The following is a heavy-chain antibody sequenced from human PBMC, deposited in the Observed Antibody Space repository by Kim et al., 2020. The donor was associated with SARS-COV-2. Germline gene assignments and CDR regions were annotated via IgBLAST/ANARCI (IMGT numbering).Heavy chain of an antibody. Sequence: GGSLRLSCAASGFTFDDYAMHWVRQAPGKGLEWVSLISGDGGSTYYADSVKGRFTISRDNSKNSLYLQMNSLRTEDTALYYCAKDDRRGGATYYYYYGMDVWGQGTTVTVSS. CDR1: GFTFDDYA. CDR3: AKDDRRGGATYYYYYGMDV. D-gene: IGHD1-26*01. V-gene: IGHV3-43*02. J-gene: IGHJ6*02. CDR2: ISGDGGST.